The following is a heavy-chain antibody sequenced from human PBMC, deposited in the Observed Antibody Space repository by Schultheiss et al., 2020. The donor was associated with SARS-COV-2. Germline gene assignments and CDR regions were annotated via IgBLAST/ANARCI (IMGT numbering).Heavy chain of an antibody. V-gene: IGHV3-30*03. Sequence: GGSLRLSCAASGFTFSSYSMNWVRQAPGKGLEWVAVISYDGSNKYYADSVKGRFTISRDNSKNTLYLQMNSLRAEDTAVYYCARGVQLWNYYFDYWGQGTLVTVSS. D-gene: IGHD5-18*01. CDR2: ISYDGSNK. CDR3: ARGVQLWNYYFDY. J-gene: IGHJ4*02. CDR1: GFTFSSYS.